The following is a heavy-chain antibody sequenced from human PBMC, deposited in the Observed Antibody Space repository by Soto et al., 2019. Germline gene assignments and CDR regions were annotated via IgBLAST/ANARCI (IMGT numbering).Heavy chain of an antibody. CDR2: ISYDGSNK. D-gene: IGHD1-26*01. CDR1: GFTFSSYG. Sequence: QVQLVESGGGVVQPGRSLRPSCAASGFTFSSYGMHWVRQAPGKGLEWVAVISYDGSNKYYADSVKGRFTISRDNSKNTLYLQRNSRRAEDTVVYYCAKDEEPGDYSYYMDVWGKGTTVTVSS. J-gene: IGHJ6*03. CDR3: AKDEEPGDYSYYMDV. V-gene: IGHV3-30*18.